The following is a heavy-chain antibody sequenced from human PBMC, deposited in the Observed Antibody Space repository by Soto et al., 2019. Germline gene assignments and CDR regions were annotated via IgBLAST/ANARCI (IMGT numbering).Heavy chain of an antibody. D-gene: IGHD3-22*01. CDR3: ARDMIVVAISPGSMDV. Sequence: GALVKVSCKASGYTFTIYGITWVRQAPGQGLEWMGWISAYNGNTNYAQKPQGRVTMTTDTSTSTAYMELRSLRSDDTAVYYCARDMIVVAISPGSMDVWGQGTTVTVSS. CDR2: ISAYNGNT. J-gene: IGHJ6*02. V-gene: IGHV1-18*01. CDR1: GYTFTIYG.